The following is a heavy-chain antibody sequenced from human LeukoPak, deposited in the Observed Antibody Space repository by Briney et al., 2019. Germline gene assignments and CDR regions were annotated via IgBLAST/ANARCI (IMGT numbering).Heavy chain of an antibody. Sequence: GGSLRLSCAASGFTFSSYAMSWVRQAPGKGLKWVSAISGSGVSTYYADSVKGRFTISRDNSKSTLYLQMDSLGADDAAVYYCAKYQGSSRVDAFDIWGQGTMVTVSS. CDR2: ISGSGVST. CDR1: GFTFSSYA. J-gene: IGHJ3*02. CDR3: AKYQGSSRVDAFDI. V-gene: IGHV3-23*01. D-gene: IGHD2-15*01.